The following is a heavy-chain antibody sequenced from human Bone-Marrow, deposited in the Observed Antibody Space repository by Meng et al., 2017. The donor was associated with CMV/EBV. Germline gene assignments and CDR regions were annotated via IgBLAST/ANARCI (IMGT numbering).Heavy chain of an antibody. CDR3: AKGGIVVVIAIPNTEYFQH. J-gene: IGHJ1*01. D-gene: IGHD2-21*01. CDR2: ISGSGGST. Sequence: GESLKISCAASGFTFSSYAMSWVRQAPGKGLEWVSAISGSGGSTYYADSVKGRFTISRDNSKNTLYLQMNILRAEDTAVYYCAKGGIVVVIAIPNTEYFQHWAPGTLVTVSS. CDR1: GFTFSSYA. V-gene: IGHV3-23*01.